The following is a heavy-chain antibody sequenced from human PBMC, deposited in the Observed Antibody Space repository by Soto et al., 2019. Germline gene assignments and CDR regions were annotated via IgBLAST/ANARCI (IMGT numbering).Heavy chain of an antibody. Sequence: SETLSLTCTVSGGSISRYYWSWIRPPPGKGLEWIGYIYYSGSTNYNPSLKSRVTISVDTSKNQFSLKLSSVTAADTAVYYCARELFGRSVWFDPWGQGTLVTVSS. D-gene: IGHD3-10*01. V-gene: IGHV4-59*01. CDR3: ARELFGRSVWFDP. J-gene: IGHJ5*02. CDR1: GGSISRYY. CDR2: IYYSGST.